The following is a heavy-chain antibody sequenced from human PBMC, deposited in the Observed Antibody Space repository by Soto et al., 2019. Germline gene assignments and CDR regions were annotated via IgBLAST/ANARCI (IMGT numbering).Heavy chain of an antibody. CDR1: GGTFSSYA. J-gene: IGHJ6*02. V-gene: IGHV1-69*06. D-gene: IGHD2-8*02. CDR3: ARSITLVDYYYYGMEV. Sequence: ASVKVSCKASGGTFSSYAISWVRQAPGQGVEWMGGIIPIFGTANYAQKFQGRVTITADKSTSTAYMELSSLRSEDTAVYYCARSITLVDYYYYGMEVWGQGTTVTAP. CDR2: IIPIFGTA.